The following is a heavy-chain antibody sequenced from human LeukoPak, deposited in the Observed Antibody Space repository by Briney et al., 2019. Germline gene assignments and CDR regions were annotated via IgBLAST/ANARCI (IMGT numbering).Heavy chain of an antibody. D-gene: IGHD6-19*01. CDR2: IRYDGTNE. V-gene: IGHV3-30*02. CDR1: GFTFSSYG. Sequence: GGSLRLSCAASGFTFSSYGMHWVRQAPGKGLEWVTFIRYDGTNEYSADSVRGRFTISRDNSKNTLYLQMNSLRAEDTAVYYCARGYSSGWVSLDYWGQGTLVTVSS. J-gene: IGHJ4*02. CDR3: ARGYSSGWVSLDY.